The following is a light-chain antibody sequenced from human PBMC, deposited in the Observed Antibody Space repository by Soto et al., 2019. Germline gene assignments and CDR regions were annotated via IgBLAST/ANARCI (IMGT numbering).Light chain of an antibody. CDR2: LGS. J-gene: IGKJ4*01. V-gene: IGKV2-28*01. CDR3: AHGLQIPLT. CDR1: XILLHIDGETY. Sequence: DIVMTQTPLSLSVTPGQPSSISCNSSXILLHIDGETYLYWYLQKPVQSPQVLSYLGSNRASGVPDRFSGSGSGTDFTLKSSRVEAEDVGVYFCAHGLQIPLTFGGGTQV.